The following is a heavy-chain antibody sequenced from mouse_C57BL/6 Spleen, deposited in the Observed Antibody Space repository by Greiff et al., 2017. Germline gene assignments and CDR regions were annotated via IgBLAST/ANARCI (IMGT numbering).Heavy chain of an antibody. CDR3: ARRGETAQAKSFAY. J-gene: IGHJ3*01. CDR2: IYPSDSET. D-gene: IGHD3-2*02. V-gene: IGHV1-61*01. Sequence: QVHVKQSGAELVRPGSSVKLSCKASGYTFTSYWMDWVKQRPGQGLEWIGNIYPSDSETHYNQKFKDKATLTVDKSSSTAYMQLSSLTSEDSAVYYCARRGETAQAKSFAYWGQGTLVTVSA. CDR1: GYTFTSYW.